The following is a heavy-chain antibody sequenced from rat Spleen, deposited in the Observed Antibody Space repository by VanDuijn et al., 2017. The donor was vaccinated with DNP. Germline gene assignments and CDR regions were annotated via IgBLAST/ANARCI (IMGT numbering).Heavy chain of an antibody. Sequence: EVQLQESGPGLVKPSQSPSSTCSVTGYSITNNYWGWIRNFPGNKMDWIGHISYSGSTTYNPSLKSRISITRDTSKKQFYLQLNSVTTEDTATYYCARWTYYFDYWGQGVMVTVSS. J-gene: IGHJ2*01. CDR3: ARWTYYFDY. CDR2: ISYSGST. V-gene: IGHV3-1*01. CDR1: GYSITNNY.